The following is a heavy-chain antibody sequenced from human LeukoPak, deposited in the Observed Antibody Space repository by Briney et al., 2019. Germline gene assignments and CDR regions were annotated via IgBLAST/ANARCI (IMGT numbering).Heavy chain of an antibody. CDR1: GGTFSSYT. D-gene: IGHD3-3*01. CDR3: ARGPDSITIFGVVITDAFDI. J-gene: IGHJ3*02. Sequence: SVKVSCKATGGTFSSYTISWVRQAPGQGLEWMGRIIPILGIANYAQKFQGRVTITADKSTSTAYMELSSLRSEDTAVYYCARGPDSITIFGVVITDAFDIWGQGTMVTVS. V-gene: IGHV1-69*02. CDR2: IIPILGIA.